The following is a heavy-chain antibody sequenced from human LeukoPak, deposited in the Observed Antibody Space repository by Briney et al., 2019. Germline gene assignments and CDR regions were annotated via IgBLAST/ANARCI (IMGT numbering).Heavy chain of an antibody. CDR1: GSTFSTDA. CDR2: ISDDGSKI. Sequence: PGGSLRLSCAASGSTFSTDAMHWVRQAPGKGLEWVSVISDDGSKIYYADSVKGRFTISRDNSKNTLYLQINSLRHDDTAVYYCAREPHRTYGPGSFYNAVDPLDSWGHGSLVTVSS. D-gene: IGHD3-10*01. CDR3: AREPHRTYGPGSFYNAVDPLDS. J-gene: IGHJ5*01. V-gene: IGHV3-30*04.